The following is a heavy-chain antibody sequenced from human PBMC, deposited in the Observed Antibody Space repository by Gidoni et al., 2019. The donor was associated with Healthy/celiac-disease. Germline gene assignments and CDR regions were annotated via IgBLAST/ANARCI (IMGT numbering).Heavy chain of an antibody. J-gene: IGHJ6*03. V-gene: IGHV3-30*18. Sequence: QVQLVESGGGVVQPGRSLRLSCAASGFTFSSYVMHWFRQAPGTGLEWVAVISYDGSNKYYADSVKGRFTISRDNSKNTLYLQMNSLRAEDTAVYYCAKGLKRFLEWLLYTNPRGWGDYYYMDVWGKGTTVTVSS. D-gene: IGHD3-3*01. CDR1: GFTFSSYV. CDR2: ISYDGSNK. CDR3: AKGLKRFLEWLLYTNPRGWGDYYYMDV.